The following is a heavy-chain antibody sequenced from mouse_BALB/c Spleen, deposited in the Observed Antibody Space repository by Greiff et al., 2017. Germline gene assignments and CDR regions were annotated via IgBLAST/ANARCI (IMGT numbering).Heavy chain of an antibody. CDR2: IDPANGNT. V-gene: IGHV14-3*02. J-gene: IGHJ3*01. CDR1: GFNIKDTY. Sequence: VQLQQSGAELVKPGASVKLSCTASGFNIKDTYMHWVKQRPEQGLEWIGRIDPANGNTKYDPKFQGKATITADTSSNTAYLQLSSLTSEDTAVYYCSRNYYGAGFAYWGQGTLVTVSA. CDR3: SRNYYGAGFAY. D-gene: IGHD2-1*01.